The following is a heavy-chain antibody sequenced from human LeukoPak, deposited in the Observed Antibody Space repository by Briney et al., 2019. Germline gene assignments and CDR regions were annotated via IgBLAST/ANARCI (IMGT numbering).Heavy chain of an antibody. CDR3: AKGGIASPGFDY. J-gene: IGHJ4*02. Sequence: GASLRLSCAVSGFTFSSYAMSWVRQAPGQGLERVSSISGSGGSTYSADSVKGRFTISRDNSKNTLYLQMNSLRAEDTAVYYCAKGGIASPGFDYWGQGTLVTVSS. CDR1: GFTFSSYA. CDR2: ISGSGGST. V-gene: IGHV3-23*01. D-gene: IGHD6-13*01.